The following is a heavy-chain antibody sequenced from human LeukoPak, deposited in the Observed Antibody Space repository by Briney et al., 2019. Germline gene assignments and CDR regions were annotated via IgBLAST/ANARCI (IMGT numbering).Heavy chain of an antibody. V-gene: IGHV3-15*01. CDR2: IKSKTDGGTT. J-gene: IGHJ6*03. CDR3: TTDPSNILGDYYYYYYMDV. Sequence: PGGSLRLSCAASGFTFSNAWMSWVRQAPGKGLEWVGRIKSKTDGGTTDYAAPVKGRFTISRDDSKNTLYLQMNSLKTEDTAVYYCTTDPSNILGDYYYYYYMDVWGKGTTVTVSS. CDR1: GFTFSNAW. D-gene: IGHD2/OR15-2a*01.